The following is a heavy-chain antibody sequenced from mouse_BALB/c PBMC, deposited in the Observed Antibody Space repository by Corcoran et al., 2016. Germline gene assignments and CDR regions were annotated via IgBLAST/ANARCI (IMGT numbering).Heavy chain of an antibody. Sequence: EVELQQSGAELVKSGASVKFSCTASGFNIKDTYMHWVKQRPEQGLEWIGRIDPANGNTEYDPRYQGKATITEDTSSNTAYLQLSSLTSEDTAVYYCARATATACWGQGTTLTVSS. CDR1: GFNIKDTY. CDR2: IDPANGNT. V-gene: IGHV14-3*02. CDR3: ARATATAC. J-gene: IGHJ2*01. D-gene: IGHD1-2*01.